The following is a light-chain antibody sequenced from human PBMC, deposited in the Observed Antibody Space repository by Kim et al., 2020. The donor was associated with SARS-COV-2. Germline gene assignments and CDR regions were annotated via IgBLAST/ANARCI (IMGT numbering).Light chain of an antibody. CDR2: GKN. V-gene: IGLV3-19*01. CDR1: SLRSYY. CDR3: NSRDSNANVV. Sequence: SSELTQDPAVSVALGQTVRITCQGDSLRSYYATWYQQKPGQAPIVVIYGKNNRPSGIPDRFSGSSSGNTASLTITGTQAGDEADYYFNSRDSNANVVFGG. J-gene: IGLJ2*01.